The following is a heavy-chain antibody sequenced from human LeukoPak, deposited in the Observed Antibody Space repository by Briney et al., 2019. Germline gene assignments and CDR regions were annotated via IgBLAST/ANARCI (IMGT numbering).Heavy chain of an antibody. D-gene: IGHD2-2*01. CDR1: GGSISSFF. Sequence: PSETLSLTCSFSGGSISSFFWSGIRQPAGGGLEWIGRIYTSGSTNYNPSLKSRVTISVDKSKTQFPLNRSSATSAHTPVYYCAIDDSMRGTREVCSFTLWGPARMMTVSS. CDR3: AIDDSMRGTREVCSFTL. V-gene: IGHV4-4*07. CDR2: IYTSGST. J-gene: IGHJ3*01.